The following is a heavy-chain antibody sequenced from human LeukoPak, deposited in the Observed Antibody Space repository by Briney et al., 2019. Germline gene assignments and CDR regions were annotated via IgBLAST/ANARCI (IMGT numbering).Heavy chain of an antibody. CDR1: GGSISSYY. Sequence: SETLSLTCTVSGGSISSYYWSWLRQPAGKGLEWVGRIYTSGSTNYSPSLKSRVTMSVDTSKNQFSLKLSSVTAADTAVYYCAREIAAADWAFDIWGQGTMVTASS. CDR3: AREIAAADWAFDI. D-gene: IGHD6-13*01. J-gene: IGHJ3*02. CDR2: IYTSGST. V-gene: IGHV4-4*07.